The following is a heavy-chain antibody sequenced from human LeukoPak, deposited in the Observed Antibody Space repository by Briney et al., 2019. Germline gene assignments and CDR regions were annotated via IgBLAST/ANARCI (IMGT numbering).Heavy chain of an antibody. Sequence: ASVKVSCKASGYTLTSYDINWVRQATGQGLEWMGWINTNTGNPTYAQDYTGRFVFSLDTSVSTTYLQISRLKAEDTAVYYCASGPSYSGSNEYFDSWGQGTLVTVSS. J-gene: IGHJ4*02. CDR2: INTNTGNP. CDR1: GYTLTSYD. CDR3: ASGPSYSGSNEYFDS. V-gene: IGHV7-4-1*02. D-gene: IGHD1-26*01.